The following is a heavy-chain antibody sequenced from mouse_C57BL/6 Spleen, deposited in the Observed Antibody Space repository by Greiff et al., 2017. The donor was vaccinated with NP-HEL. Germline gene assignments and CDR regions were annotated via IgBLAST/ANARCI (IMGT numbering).Heavy chain of an antibody. CDR1: GYTFTSYW. V-gene: IGHV1-52*01. D-gene: IGHD1-1*01. Sequence: QVQLQQPGAELVRPGSSVKLSCKASGYTFTSYWMHWVKQRPIQGLEWIGNIDPSDSETHYTQKFKDKATLTVDKSSSTAYMQRSSLTAEDSAVYYGARWGDYYGEGYWGQGTTLTVSS. CDR2: IDPSDSET. J-gene: IGHJ2*01. CDR3: ARWGDYYGEGY.